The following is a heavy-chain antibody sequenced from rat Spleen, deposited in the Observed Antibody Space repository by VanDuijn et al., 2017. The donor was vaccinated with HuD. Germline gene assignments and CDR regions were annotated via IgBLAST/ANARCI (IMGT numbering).Heavy chain of an antibody. J-gene: IGHJ3*01. CDR2: ITNTGGST. D-gene: IGHD1-2*01. V-gene: IGHV5-31*01. CDR1: GFTFNNYW. Sequence: EVQLVESGGGLVQPGRSLKLSCVASGFTFNNYWMTWIRQAPGKGLEWVASITNTGGSTYYPDSVKGRFTISSDNAKSTLYLHMNSLRSADTATYYYIRWGTEQLYGAYWDQGTLVTVSS. CDR3: IRWGTEQLYGAY.